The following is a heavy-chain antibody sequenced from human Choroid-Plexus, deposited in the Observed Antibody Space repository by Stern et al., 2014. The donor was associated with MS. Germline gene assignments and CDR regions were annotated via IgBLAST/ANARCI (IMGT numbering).Heavy chain of an antibody. D-gene: IGHD2-15*01. J-gene: IGHJ4*02. CDR2: IYHHGSV. Sequence: QVQLQESGPGLVKPSETLSLTCTVSGGSLRSYYWNWIRQAPGKGLEWLGFIYHHGSVNYNPSLSSRVAMSVDTSKNQFSLTVSSVTAADTAVYYCAREGEYCSGSRCYPFLDYWGQGTLVTVSS. V-gene: IGHV4-59*01. CDR3: AREGEYCSGSRCYPFLDY. CDR1: GGSLRSYY.